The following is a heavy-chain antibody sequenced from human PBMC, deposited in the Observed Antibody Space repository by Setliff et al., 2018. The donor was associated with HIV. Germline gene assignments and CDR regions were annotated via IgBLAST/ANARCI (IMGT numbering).Heavy chain of an antibody. D-gene: IGHD6-19*01. CDR1: GFSLSASGVG. J-gene: IGHJ4*02. Sequence: GSGPTLVNPTQTLTLTCNFSGFSLSASGVGVGWIRQPPGKPLEWLAVIYWDDAKRYSPSLESRLSLSKDTSKNQVVLTMTNMDPVDTATYYCTFTGKATYSSGWSSLGLFDFWGQGILVTVSS. V-gene: IGHV2-5*02. CDR3: TFTGKATYSSGWSSLGLFDF. CDR2: IYWDDAK.